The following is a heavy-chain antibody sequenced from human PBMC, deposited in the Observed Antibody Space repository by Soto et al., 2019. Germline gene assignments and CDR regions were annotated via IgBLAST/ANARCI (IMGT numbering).Heavy chain of an antibody. V-gene: IGHV3-23*01. D-gene: IGHD6-19*01. CDR2: ISGNVGSTT. CDR1: GITFTNYA. J-gene: IGHJ4*02. CDR3: AKHRGFVAGPVDS. Sequence: EVQLLESGGGLAQPGGSLRLSCAVSGITFTNYAMGWVRQAPGKGLEWVSGISGNVGSTTHYADSVKGRFTSSRDNSRNILFLQMNSLRAEDTAVYYCAKHRGFVAGPVDSWGQGTLIIV.